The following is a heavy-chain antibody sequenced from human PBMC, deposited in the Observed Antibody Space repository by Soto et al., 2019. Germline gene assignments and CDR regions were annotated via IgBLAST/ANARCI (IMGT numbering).Heavy chain of an antibody. CDR1: GFTFSSYW. V-gene: IGHV3-7*01. CDR2: IKQDGSEK. Sequence: RLSCAASGFTFSSYWMSWVRQAPGKGLEWVANIKQDGSEKYYVDSVKGRFTISRDNAKNSLYLQMNSLRAEDTAVYYCARETYYGSGGHYYYGMDVWGQGTTVTVSS. J-gene: IGHJ6*02. CDR3: ARETYYGSGGHYYYGMDV. D-gene: IGHD3-10*01.